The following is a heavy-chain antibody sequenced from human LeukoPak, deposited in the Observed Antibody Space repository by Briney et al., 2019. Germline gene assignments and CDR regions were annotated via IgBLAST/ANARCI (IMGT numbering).Heavy chain of an antibody. V-gene: IGHV3-7*01. CDR1: GFTFSSYA. CDR2: IKPNGFET. CDR3: ARDLDTYVLLVAYDTFDS. Sequence: GGSLRLSCAASGFTFSSYAMTWVRQAPGKGLEWVANIKPNGFETHYADSVEGRFTISRDNAKNSLYLQMNSLRAEDTAVYYCARDLDTYVLLVAYDTFDSWGQGTMVTVSS. J-gene: IGHJ3*02. D-gene: IGHD2-21*01.